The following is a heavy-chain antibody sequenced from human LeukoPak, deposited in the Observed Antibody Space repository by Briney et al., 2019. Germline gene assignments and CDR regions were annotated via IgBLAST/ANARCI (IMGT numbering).Heavy chain of an antibody. D-gene: IGHD6-19*01. V-gene: IGHV3-7*01. Sequence: GGSLRLSCAASGFIVSSNYMSWVRQAPGKGLEWVANIKQDGSEKYYVDSVKGRFTISRDNGKNSLYLQMNSLRAEDTAVYYCARVPYSGVWPDAFDIWGQGTLVTVSS. CDR3: ARVPYSGVWPDAFDI. CDR2: IKQDGSEK. J-gene: IGHJ3*02. CDR1: GFIVSSNY.